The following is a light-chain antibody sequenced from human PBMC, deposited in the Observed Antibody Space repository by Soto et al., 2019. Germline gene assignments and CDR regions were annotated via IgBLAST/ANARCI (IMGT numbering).Light chain of an antibody. Sequence: EIVLTQSPGTLSLSPGERATLSCRAIQTVSSNSLAWYQQKPGQAPRFLIYGASHRAIGIPDRFSGSGSGTDFALTISRLEPEDFAVYYCQQYGRSPPITFGQGTRLEIK. J-gene: IGKJ5*01. CDR3: QQYGRSPPIT. CDR2: GAS. V-gene: IGKV3-20*01. CDR1: QTVSSNS.